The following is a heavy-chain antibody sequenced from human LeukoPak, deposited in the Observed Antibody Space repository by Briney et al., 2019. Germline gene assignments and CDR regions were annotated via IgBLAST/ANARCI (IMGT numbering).Heavy chain of an antibody. D-gene: IGHD3-3*01. Sequence: KPSETLSLTCAVYGGSFSGYYWSWIRQPPGKGLEWIGEINHSGSTNYNPSLKSRVTISVDTSKKQFSLKLSSVTAADTAVYYCARHAYDFWSGPTYYFDYWGQGTLVTVSS. J-gene: IGHJ4*02. CDR2: INHSGST. CDR3: ARHAYDFWSGPTYYFDY. V-gene: IGHV4-34*01. CDR1: GGSFSGYY.